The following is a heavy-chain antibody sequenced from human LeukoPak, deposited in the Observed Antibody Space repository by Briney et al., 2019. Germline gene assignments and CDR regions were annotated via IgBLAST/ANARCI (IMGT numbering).Heavy chain of an antibody. CDR2: IKQDGSDK. J-gene: IGHJ4*02. CDR3: ARYNSAWKTDDY. V-gene: IGHV3-7*03. Sequence: GGSLRLSCAASGFTFNSYWMTWVRQAPGKGLVWVADIKQDGSDKYYAGSVKGRFTISRDNAKNSLYLQMNSLRAEDTAVYFCARYNSAWKTDDYWGQGTLVTVSS. CDR1: GFTFNSYW. D-gene: IGHD6-19*01.